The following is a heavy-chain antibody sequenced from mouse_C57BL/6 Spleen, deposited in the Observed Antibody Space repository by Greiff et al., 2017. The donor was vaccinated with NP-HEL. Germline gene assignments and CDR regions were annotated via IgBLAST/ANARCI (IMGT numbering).Heavy chain of an antibody. CDR2: IWSGGST. Sequence: QVQLKQSGPGLVQPSQSLSITCTVSGFSLTSYGVHWVRQSPGKGLEWLGVIWSGGSTDYNAAFISRLSISKDNSKSQVFFKMNSLQADDTAIYYCASNGVVAIYYAMDYWGQGTSVTVSS. CDR1: GFSLTSYG. V-gene: IGHV2-2*01. D-gene: IGHD1-1*01. CDR3: ASNGVVAIYYAMDY. J-gene: IGHJ4*01.